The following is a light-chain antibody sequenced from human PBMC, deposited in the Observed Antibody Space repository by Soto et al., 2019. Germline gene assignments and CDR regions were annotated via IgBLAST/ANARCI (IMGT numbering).Light chain of an antibody. J-gene: IGKJ2*01. CDR1: KSISRA. CDR3: QQYNNWHRT. Sequence: ETVMTQSPATLSVSPRERATLSCRARKSISRALAWYQQKTGQAPRLLIYGASTSATGIPGRFSGSGSGREFTLTISSLQSEDFAVYYCQQYNNWHRTFGQGTKLEIK. CDR2: GAS. V-gene: IGKV3-15*01.